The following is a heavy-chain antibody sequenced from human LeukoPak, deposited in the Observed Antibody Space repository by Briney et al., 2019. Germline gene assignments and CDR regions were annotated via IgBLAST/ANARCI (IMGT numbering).Heavy chain of an antibody. D-gene: IGHD1-26*01. CDR2: INHSGST. CDR1: GGSFSGYY. Sequence: SETLSLTCAVYGGSFSGYYWSWIRQPPGKGLEWIGEINHSGSTNYNPSLKSRVTISVDTSKNQFSLKLSSVTAADTAVYCCARDRYSGSYYLAFDYWGQGTLVTVSS. J-gene: IGHJ4*02. V-gene: IGHV4-34*01. CDR3: ARDRYSGSYYLAFDY.